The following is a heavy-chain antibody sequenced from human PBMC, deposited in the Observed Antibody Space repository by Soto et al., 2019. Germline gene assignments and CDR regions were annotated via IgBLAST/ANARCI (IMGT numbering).Heavy chain of an antibody. D-gene: IGHD3-3*01. CDR2: IWYDGSNK. Sequence: QVQLVESGGGVVQPGRSLRLSCAASGFTFSSYGMHWVRQAPGKGLEWVAVIWYDGSNKYYADSVKGRFTISRDNSKNTLXXQXNXXRAEDTAVYYCARDFTPTYYDFWSGYYGYYYGMDVWGQGTTVTVSS. V-gene: IGHV3-33*01. CDR1: GFTFSSYG. CDR3: ARDFTPTYYDFWSGYYGYYYGMDV. J-gene: IGHJ6*02.